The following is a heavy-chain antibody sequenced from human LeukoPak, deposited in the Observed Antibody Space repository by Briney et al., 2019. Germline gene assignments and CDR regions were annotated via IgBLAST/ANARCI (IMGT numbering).Heavy chain of an antibody. CDR3: ARVADSSSNWFDP. CDR1: GFTFSNYN. Sequence: PGGSLRLSCAASGFTFSNYNMNWVRQAPGKGLEWVSSISSSSSYIYYADSVKGRFTVSRDNAKNSLYLQMNSLRAEDTALYHCARVADSSSNWFDPWGQGTLVTVSS. CDR2: ISSSSSYI. V-gene: IGHV3-21*04. D-gene: IGHD6-13*01. J-gene: IGHJ5*02.